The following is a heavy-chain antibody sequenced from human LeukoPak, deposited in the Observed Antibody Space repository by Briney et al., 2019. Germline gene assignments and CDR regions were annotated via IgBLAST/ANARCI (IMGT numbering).Heavy chain of an antibody. CDR2: INPSGGST. CDR3: ARDGRVGAIYFDY. V-gene: IGHV1-46*01. J-gene: IGHJ4*02. Sequence: ASVMVSCKASGYTFTGYYMHWVRQAPGQGLEWMGIINPSGGSTSYAQKFQGRVTMTRDTSTSTVYMELSSLRSEDTAVYYCARDGRVGAIYFDYWGQGTLVTVSS. D-gene: IGHD1-26*01. CDR1: GYTFTGYY.